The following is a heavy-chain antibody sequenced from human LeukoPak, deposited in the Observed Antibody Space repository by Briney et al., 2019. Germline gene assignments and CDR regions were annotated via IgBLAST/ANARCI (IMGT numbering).Heavy chain of an antibody. CDR2: INSDGSST. V-gene: IGHV3-74*01. Sequence: GGSLRLSCAASGFTFSSYWMHWVRQAPGKGLVWVSRINSDGSSTSYADSVKGRFTISRDNAKNTLYLQMNSLRAEDTAVYYCARVPAAAGYSYGYEYFDYWGQGTLVTASS. CDR1: GFTFSSYW. J-gene: IGHJ4*02. D-gene: IGHD5-18*01. CDR3: ARVPAAAGYSYGYEYFDY.